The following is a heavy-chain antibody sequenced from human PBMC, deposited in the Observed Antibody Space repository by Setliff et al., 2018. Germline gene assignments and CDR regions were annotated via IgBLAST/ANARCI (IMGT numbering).Heavy chain of an antibody. Sequence: GESLKISCKASGYNFNIFWIGWVRQMPGKGLEWMGIIYPGDSDARYSPSFQGRVTISVDKSTTTAYLQWSSLEASDTAMYYCARQAISGSDAFDIWGQGTLVTVSS. CDR1: GYNFNIFW. V-gene: IGHV5-51*01. CDR3: ARQAISGSDAFDI. J-gene: IGHJ3*02. CDR2: IYPGDSDA. D-gene: IGHD3-3*01.